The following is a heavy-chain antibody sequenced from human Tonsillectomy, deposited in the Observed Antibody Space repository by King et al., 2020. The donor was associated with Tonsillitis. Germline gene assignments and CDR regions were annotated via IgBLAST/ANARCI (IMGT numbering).Heavy chain of an antibody. CDR1: GFTFSDYF. V-gene: IGHV3-11*05. Sequence: QVQLVESGGGLVKPGGSLRLSCAASGFTFSDYFMSWIRQAPGKGLEWVSYLSGTSSYTNYADSVKGRFTISRDNAKNSLFLQMNSLRAEDTAVYYCARGDSRVAALEYWGQGILVTVSS. J-gene: IGHJ4*02. CDR3: ARGDSRVAALEY. D-gene: IGHD2-15*01. CDR2: LSGTSSYT.